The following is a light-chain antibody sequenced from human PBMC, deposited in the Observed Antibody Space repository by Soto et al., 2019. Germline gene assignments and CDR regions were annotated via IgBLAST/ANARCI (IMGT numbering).Light chain of an antibody. CDR1: TIGSES. CDR2: DDT. J-gene: IGLJ1*01. CDR3: QVWDGSRDHCV. Sequence: SYALAQPPSVSVAPGQTARISCGGDTIGSESVHWYQQKPGQAPVLGVYDDTDRPSGIPERFSGSSSGTTATLTISRVEAGDEADYYCQVWDGSRDHCVFGTGTKVTVL. V-gene: IGLV3-21*02.